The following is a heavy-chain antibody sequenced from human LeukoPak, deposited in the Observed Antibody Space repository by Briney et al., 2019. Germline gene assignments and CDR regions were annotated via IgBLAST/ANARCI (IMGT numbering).Heavy chain of an antibody. J-gene: IGHJ6*02. CDR3: ARDHRPRDCSSTSCYPQGGYYYYGMDV. D-gene: IGHD2-2*01. CDR1: GGSLSSYY. Sequence: SETLSLTCTVSGGSLSSYYWSWIRQPPGKGLEWIGYIYYSGSTNYNPSLKSRVTISVDTSKNQFSLKLSSVTAADTAVYYCARDHRPRDCSSTSCYPQGGYYYYGMDVWGQGTTVTVSS. CDR2: IYYSGST. V-gene: IGHV4-59*01.